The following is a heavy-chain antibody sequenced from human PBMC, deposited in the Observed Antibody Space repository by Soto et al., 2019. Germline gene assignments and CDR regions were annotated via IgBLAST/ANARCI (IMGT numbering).Heavy chain of an antibody. CDR1: GGSISSYY. CDR3: ARAHGPYGSGSYYNEVSYYYYYMDV. D-gene: IGHD3-10*01. J-gene: IGHJ6*03. V-gene: IGHV4-59*01. CDR2: IYYSGST. Sequence: QVQLQESGPGLVKPSETLSLTCTVSGGSISSYYWSWIRQPPGKGLEWIGYIYYSGSTNYNPSLKSRVTISVDTSKNQFSLKLSSVTAADTAVYYCARAHGPYGSGSYYNEVSYYYYYMDVWGKGTTVTVSS.